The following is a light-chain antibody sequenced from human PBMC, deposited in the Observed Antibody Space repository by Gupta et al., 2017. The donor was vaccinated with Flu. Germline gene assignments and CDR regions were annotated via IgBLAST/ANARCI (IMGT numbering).Light chain of an antibody. CDR1: QDISDY. CDR2: DAL. CDR3: QQLDSLHSPT. Sequence: DIQMTQSPSSLSASVGDRVTITCQASQDISDYLNWYQQKPGKAPKLLIYDALDLQSGVPSRFSEYGSGTHFTLVITNLQPEDVATYYCQQLDSLHSPTFGGGTRVQI. J-gene: IGKJ4*01. V-gene: IGKV1-33*01.